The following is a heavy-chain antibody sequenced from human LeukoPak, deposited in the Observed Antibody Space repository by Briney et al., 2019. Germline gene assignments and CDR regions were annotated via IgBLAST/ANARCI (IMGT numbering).Heavy chain of an antibody. V-gene: IGHV1-2*02. Sequence: GASVKDSCKASGYTFTGYYMHWVRQAPGQGLEWMGWINPNSGGTNYAQKFQGRVTMTRDTSISTAYMELSRLRSDDTAVYYCARDRRKVVAATPFYMDVWGKGTTVTVSS. CDR2: INPNSGGT. CDR3: ARDRRKVVAATPFYMDV. D-gene: IGHD2-15*01. J-gene: IGHJ6*03. CDR1: GYTFTGYY.